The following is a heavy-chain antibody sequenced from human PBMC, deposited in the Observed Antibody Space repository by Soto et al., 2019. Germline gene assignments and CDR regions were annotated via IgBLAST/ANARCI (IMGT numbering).Heavy chain of an antibody. V-gene: IGHV3-30*18. CDR3: VKGDLDTAVVNSPDAFDF. D-gene: IGHD5-18*01. CDR1: GFMFNDYG. CDR2: ISYDGDNK. J-gene: IGHJ3*01. Sequence: GGSLRLSCEASGFMFNDYGMHWVRQAPGKXLDWVAVISYDGDNKYYAQSVKGRFTISRDNSKNTLFLHMDSLRREDTAVYHCVKGDLDTAVVNSPDAFDFWGQGTMVTVSS.